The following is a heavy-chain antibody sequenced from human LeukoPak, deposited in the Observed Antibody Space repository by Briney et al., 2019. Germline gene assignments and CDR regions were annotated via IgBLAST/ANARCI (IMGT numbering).Heavy chain of an antibody. Sequence: ASVKVSCKASGYTFTNYGISWVRQAPGQGLEWMGWISAYSGNINYAQQIQGRVTMTADTSTSTAYMELRCLRSDDTAVYYCARDFYYESSGYAIWGQGTLVTVSS. CDR2: ISAYSGNI. D-gene: IGHD3-22*01. CDR3: ARDFYYESSGYAI. J-gene: IGHJ4*02. CDR1: GYTFTNYG. V-gene: IGHV1-18*01.